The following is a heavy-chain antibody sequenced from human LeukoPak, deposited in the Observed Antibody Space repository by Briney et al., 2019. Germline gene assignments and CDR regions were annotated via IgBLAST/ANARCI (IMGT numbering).Heavy chain of an antibody. CDR3: ARGFYDSSGYINY. D-gene: IGHD3-22*01. CDR2: INPNSGGT. CDR1: GYTFTGYY. J-gene: IGHJ4*02. Sequence: ASVKVSCKASGYTFTGYYMHWVRQAPGQGLEWMGWINPNSGGTNDAQKFQGRVTMTRDTSISTAYMELSRLRSDDTAVYYCARGFYDSSGYINYWGQGTLVTVSS. V-gene: IGHV1-2*02.